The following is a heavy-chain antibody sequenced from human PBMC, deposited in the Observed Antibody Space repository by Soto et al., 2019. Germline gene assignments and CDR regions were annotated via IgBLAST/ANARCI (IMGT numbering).Heavy chain of an antibody. V-gene: IGHV1-24*01. J-gene: IGHJ3*02. CDR2: FDPEDGET. CDR1: GYTLTELS. D-gene: IGHD3-9*01. CDR3: ATSGVDFDWFDDAFDI. Sequence: QVQLVQSGAEVKKPGASVKVSCKVSGYTLTELSMHWVRQAPGKGLEWMGGFDPEDGETIYAQKFQGRVTMTEDTSTDTAYMELSSLRSEDTAVYYCATSGVDFDWFDDAFDIWGQGTMVTVSS.